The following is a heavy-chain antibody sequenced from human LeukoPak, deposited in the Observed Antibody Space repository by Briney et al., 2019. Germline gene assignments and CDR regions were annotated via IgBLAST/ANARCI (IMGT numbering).Heavy chain of an antibody. V-gene: IGHV4-34*01. CDR3: VRLRWLLGWFDP. Sequence: PSETLSLTCAVYGGSFSGYYWSWIRQPPGRGLEWIGEINHSGSTNYNPSLKSRVTISVDTSKNQFSLKLSSVTAADTAVYYCVRLRWLLGWFDPWGQGTLVTVSS. CDR1: GGSFSGYY. D-gene: IGHD3-22*01. J-gene: IGHJ5*02. CDR2: INHSGST.